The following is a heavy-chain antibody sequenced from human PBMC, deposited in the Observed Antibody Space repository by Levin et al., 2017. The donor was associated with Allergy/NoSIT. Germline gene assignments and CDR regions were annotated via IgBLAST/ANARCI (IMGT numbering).Heavy chain of an antibody. V-gene: IGHV4-30-4*01. J-gene: IGHJ6*02. D-gene: IGHD2-15*01. Sequence: SETLSLTCTVSGGSISSGDYYWSWIRQPPGKGLEWIGYIYYSGSTYYNPSLKSRVTISVDTSKNQFSLKLSSVTAADTAVYYCARVTPINYYYGMDVWGQGTTVTVSS. CDR1: GGSISSGDYY. CDR3: ARVTPINYYYGMDV. CDR2: IYYSGST.